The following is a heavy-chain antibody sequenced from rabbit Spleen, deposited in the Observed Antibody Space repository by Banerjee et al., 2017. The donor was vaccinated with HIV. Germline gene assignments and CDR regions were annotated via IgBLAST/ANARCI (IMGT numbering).Heavy chain of an antibody. CDR3: ARDGAGGSYFAL. D-gene: IGHD8-1*01. J-gene: IGHJ4*01. CDR2: IDPVFGIT. V-gene: IGHV1S47*01. Sequence: QEQLVESGGGLVQPGGSLKLSCKASGFDFSNYGVTWVRQAPGKGLEWIGYIDPVFGITYYASWVNGRFSISRENAQNTVLLQMTSLTAADTATYFCARDGAGGSYFALWGPGTLVTVS. CDR1: GFDFSNYG.